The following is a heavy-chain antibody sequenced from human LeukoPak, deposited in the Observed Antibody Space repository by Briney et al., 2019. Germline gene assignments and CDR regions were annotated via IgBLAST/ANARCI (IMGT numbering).Heavy chain of an antibody. D-gene: IGHD5-12*01. CDR3: AREPLYSGYDFGYYFDF. V-gene: IGHV3-21*01. J-gene: IGHJ4*02. CDR2: ISSSSSYI. CDR1: GFTFSSYS. Sequence: GGSLRLSCVVSGFTFSSYSMNWVRQAPGKGLEWVSSISSSSSYIYYADSVKGRFTISRDNAKNSLYLQMNSLRAEDTAVYFCAREPLYSGYDFGYYFDFWGQGTLVTVSS.